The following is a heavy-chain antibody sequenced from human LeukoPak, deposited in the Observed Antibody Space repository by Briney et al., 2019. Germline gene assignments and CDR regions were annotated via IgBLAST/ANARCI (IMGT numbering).Heavy chain of an antibody. V-gene: IGHV4-38-2*02. Sequence: NPSETLSLTCTVSGYSISSGYYWGWIRQPPGKGLEWIGEINHSGSTNYNPSLKSRVTISVDTSKNQFSLKLSSVTAADTAVYYCARGRLVYYYDSSGYSRSYYFDYWGQGTLVTVSS. J-gene: IGHJ4*02. CDR3: ARGRLVYYYDSSGYSRSYYFDY. D-gene: IGHD3-22*01. CDR1: GYSISSGYY. CDR2: INHSGST.